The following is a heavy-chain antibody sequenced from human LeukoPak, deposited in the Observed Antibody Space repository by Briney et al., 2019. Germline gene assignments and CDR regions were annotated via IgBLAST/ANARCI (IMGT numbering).Heavy chain of an antibody. J-gene: IGHJ4*02. CDR3: ARILEYSSYSLFDY. CDR1: GGSISSYY. CDR2: IYTSGST. V-gene: IGHV4-4*07. Sequence: KPSETLSLTCTVSGGSISSYYWSWIRQPAGKGLEWIGRIYTSGSTNYNPSLKSRVTMSVDTSKNQFSLKLSSVTAADTAVYYCARILEYSSYSLFDYWGQGTLVTVSS. D-gene: IGHD6-6*01.